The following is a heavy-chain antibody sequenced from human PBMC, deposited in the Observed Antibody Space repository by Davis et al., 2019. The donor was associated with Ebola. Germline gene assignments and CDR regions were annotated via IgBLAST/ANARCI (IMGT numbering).Heavy chain of an antibody. CDR2: IYYSGST. CDR1: GGSISSGGYY. V-gene: IGHV4-61*08. D-gene: IGHD3-16*01. J-gene: IGHJ2*01. Sequence: PSETLSLTCTVSGGSISSGGYYWSWIRQPPGKGLEWIGYIYYSGSTNYNPSLKSRVTISVDTSKNQFSLKLSSVTAADTAVYYCARGGPDVLWYFDLWGRGTLVTVSS. CDR3: ARGGPDVLWYFDL.